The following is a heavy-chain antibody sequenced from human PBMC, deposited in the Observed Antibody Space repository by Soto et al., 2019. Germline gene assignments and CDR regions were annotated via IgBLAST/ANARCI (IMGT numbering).Heavy chain of an antibody. D-gene: IGHD6-19*01. J-gene: IGHJ4*02. Sequence: GASVKVSCKASGYTFTSYYMHWVRQAPGQGLEWMGIINPSGGSTSYARKFQGRVTMTRDTSTSTAYMELSSLRSEDTAAYYCSRDDKAVPGTFDDWGKGTLVTVYS. V-gene: IGHV1-46*03. CDR2: INPSGGST. CDR3: SRDDKAVPGTFDD. CDR1: GYTFTSYY.